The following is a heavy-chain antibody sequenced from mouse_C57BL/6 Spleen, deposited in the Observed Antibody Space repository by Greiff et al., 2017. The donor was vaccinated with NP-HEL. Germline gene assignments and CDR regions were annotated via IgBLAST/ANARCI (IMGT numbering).Heavy chain of an antibody. Sequence: VQLQQSGAKLARPGASVKLSCKASGYTFTSYGISWVKQRTGQGLEWIGEIYPRSGNTYYNEKFKGKATLTADKSSSTAYMELRSLTSEDSAVYFCARGDSSGYDDYWGQGTTLTVSS. CDR3: ARGDSSGYDDY. CDR2: IYPRSGNT. CDR1: GYTFTSYG. D-gene: IGHD3-2*02. V-gene: IGHV1-81*01. J-gene: IGHJ2*01.